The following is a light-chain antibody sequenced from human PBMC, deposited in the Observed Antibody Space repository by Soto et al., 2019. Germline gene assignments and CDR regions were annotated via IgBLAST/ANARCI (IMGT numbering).Light chain of an antibody. CDR3: QVWDSSSDHVV. J-gene: IGLJ2*01. V-gene: IGLV3-21*02. CDR1: NIGSKS. Sequence: SYELTQPPSLSVAPGQTARITCGGNNIGSKSVHWYQQKPGQAPVLVVYDDSDLPSGIPERFSGSNSGNTATLTISRVEAGDEADYYCQVWDSSSDHVVFGGGTKVTVL. CDR2: DDS.